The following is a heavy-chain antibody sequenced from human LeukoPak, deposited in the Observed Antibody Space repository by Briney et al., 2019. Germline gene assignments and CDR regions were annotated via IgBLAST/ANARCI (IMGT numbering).Heavy chain of an antibody. CDR2: IYYSGST. J-gene: IGHJ3*02. V-gene: IGHV4-39*01. CDR1: GGSVSTAVHY. Sequence: SETLSLTCTVSGGSVSTAVHYWSWIRQPPGKGLEWIGSIYYSGSTYYNPSLKSRVTISVDTSKNQFSLNLTSVTAADTAVYYCASRRVRPYAFDIWGQGTMVTVSS. CDR3: ASRRVRPYAFDI.